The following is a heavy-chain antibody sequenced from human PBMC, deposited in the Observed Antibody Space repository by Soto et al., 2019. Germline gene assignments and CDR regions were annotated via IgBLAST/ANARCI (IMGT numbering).Heavy chain of an antibody. V-gene: IGHV4-34*01. CDR2: INHSGST. CDR3: ARRSAAGP. Sequence: QVQLQQWGAGLLKPSETLSLTCAVYGGSFSGYYWSWIRQPPGKGLEWIGEINHSGSTNYNPSLKSRVTISVDTSKNQCSLKLSSVTAADTAVYYCARRSAAGPWGQGTLVTGSS. J-gene: IGHJ5*02. D-gene: IGHD6-25*01. CDR1: GGSFSGYY.